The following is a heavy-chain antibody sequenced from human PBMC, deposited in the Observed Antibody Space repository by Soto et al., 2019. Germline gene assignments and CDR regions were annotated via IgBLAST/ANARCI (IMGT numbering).Heavy chain of an antibody. CDR1: GGSISSYY. V-gene: IGHV4-59*01. Sequence: SETLSLTCTVSGGSISSYYWSWIRQPPGKGLEWIGYIYYSGSTNYNPSLKSRVTISVDNSKNTLYLQMGSLRAEDMAVYYCVREAYGVEKLPPDYWGQGTLVTVSS. J-gene: IGHJ4*02. D-gene: IGHD4-17*01. CDR2: IYYSGST. CDR3: VREAYGVEKLPPDY.